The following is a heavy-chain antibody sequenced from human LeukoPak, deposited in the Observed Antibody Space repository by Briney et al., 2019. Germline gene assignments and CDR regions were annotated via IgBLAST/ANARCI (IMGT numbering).Heavy chain of an antibody. CDR2: INPNSGGT. J-gene: IGHJ4*02. D-gene: IGHD3-22*01. Sequence: ASVKASCKASGYTFTGYYMHWVRQAPGQGLEWMGWINPNSGGTNYAQKFQGWVTMTRDTSISTAYMELSRLRSDDTAVYYCARVAKTRYYYDSSGYYYFDYWGQGTLVTVSS. V-gene: IGHV1-2*04. CDR3: ARVAKTRYYYDSSGYYYFDY. CDR1: GYTFTGYY.